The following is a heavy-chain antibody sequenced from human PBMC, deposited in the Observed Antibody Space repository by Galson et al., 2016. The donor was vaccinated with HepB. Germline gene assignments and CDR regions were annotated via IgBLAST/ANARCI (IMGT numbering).Heavy chain of an antibody. V-gene: IGHV3-11*04. J-gene: IGHJ4*02. CDR1: GFIFSDEF. D-gene: IGHD3-10*01. CDR3: AIVADSSVTH. CDR2: MSGSGDVI. Sequence: SLRLSCAASGFIFSDEFMTWIRQAPEKGLEWVSYMSGSGDVIYHEDSVKGRFTISRDNAQNKLYLQMNSLRAEDTAVYYCAIVADSSVTHWGLGTRVTVSS.